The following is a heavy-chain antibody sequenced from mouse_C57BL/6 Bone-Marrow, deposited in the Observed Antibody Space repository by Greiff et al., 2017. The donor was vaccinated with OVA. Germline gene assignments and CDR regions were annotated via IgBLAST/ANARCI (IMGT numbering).Heavy chain of an antibody. Sequence: EVQGVESGGDLVKPGGSLKLSCAASGFTFSSYGMYWVRQTPDKRLEWVATISSGGSYTYYPDSVQGRFTISRDNAKNTLYLQMSILKSEDTAMYYCARHGDYGSFFDYWGQGTTLTVSS. CDR2: ISSGGSYT. J-gene: IGHJ2*01. D-gene: IGHD1-1*01. CDR3: ARHGDYGSFFDY. V-gene: IGHV5-6*01. CDR1: GFTFSSYG.